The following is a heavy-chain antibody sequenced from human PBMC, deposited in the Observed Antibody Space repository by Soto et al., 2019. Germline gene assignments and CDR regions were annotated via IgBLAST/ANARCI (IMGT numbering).Heavy chain of an antibody. CDR1: GYTFTSYG. Sequence: QVQLVQSGAEVKKPGASVKVSCKASGYTFTSYGISWVRQAPGQGLEWMGWISAYNGNKNYAQKLQGRITMNTDTSTSTDYMELRCLRSDDKAVYYCARALRPSDSSGYYPPFYDAFDIWGQGTMVTVFS. CDR2: ISAYNGNK. J-gene: IGHJ3*02. D-gene: IGHD3-22*01. V-gene: IGHV1-18*01. CDR3: ARALRPSDSSGYYPPFYDAFDI.